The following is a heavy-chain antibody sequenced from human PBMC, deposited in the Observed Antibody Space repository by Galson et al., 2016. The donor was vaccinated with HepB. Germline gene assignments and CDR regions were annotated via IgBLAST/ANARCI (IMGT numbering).Heavy chain of an antibody. V-gene: IGHV3-74*01. CDR1: GFTFINW. D-gene: IGHD3-9*01. CDR3: VRDRDHILTGYFDY. CDR2: INSDGSST. Sequence: SLRLSCAASGFTFINWMHWVRQTPGKGLVWVARINSDGSSTSYADSVKGRFTISRDNAKSTLYLHMNSLRAEDTAVYYWVRDRDHILTGYFDYWGQGTLVTVSS. J-gene: IGHJ4*02.